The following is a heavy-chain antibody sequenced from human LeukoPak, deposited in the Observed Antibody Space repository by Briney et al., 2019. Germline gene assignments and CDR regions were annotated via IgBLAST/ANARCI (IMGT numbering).Heavy chain of an antibody. Sequence: SETLSLTCTVSGGSISSSSYYWGWIRQPPGKGLEWIGSIYYSGSTYYNPPLKSRVTISVDTSKNQFSLKLSSVTAADTAVYYCAREVWGDIVVVPASYGMDVWGQGTTVTVSS. D-gene: IGHD2-2*01. CDR2: IYYSGST. CDR1: GGSISSSSYY. CDR3: AREVWGDIVVVPASYGMDV. J-gene: IGHJ6*02. V-gene: IGHV4-39*07.